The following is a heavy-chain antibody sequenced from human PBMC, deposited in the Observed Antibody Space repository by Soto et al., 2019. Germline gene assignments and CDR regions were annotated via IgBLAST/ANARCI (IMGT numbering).Heavy chain of an antibody. CDR1: GYTFTSYD. CDR2: MNPNSGNT. J-gene: IGHJ6*03. D-gene: IGHD2-2*02. CDR3: AIYAFDIVVVPAAINYYYYMDV. V-gene: IGHV1-8*01. Sequence: ASVKVSCKASGYTFTSYDINWVRQATGQGLEWMGWMNPNSGNTGYAQKFQGRVTMTRNTSISTAYMELSSLRSEDTAVYYCAIYAFDIVVVPAAINYYYYMDVWGKGTTVTVSS.